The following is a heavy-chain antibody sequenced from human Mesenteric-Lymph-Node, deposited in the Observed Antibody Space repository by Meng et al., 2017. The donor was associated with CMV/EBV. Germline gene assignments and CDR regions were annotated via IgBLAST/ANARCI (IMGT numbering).Heavy chain of an antibody. V-gene: IGHV3-23*01. CDR3: ANFGAGYSSGWYPSDY. CDR1: GFTFGRYA. J-gene: IGHJ4*02. Sequence: GESLKISCAASGFTFGRYAMSWVRQAPGKGLEWVSAISGSGGSTYYADSVKGRFTISRDNSKNTLYLQMNSLRAEDTAVYYCANFGAGYSSGWYPSDYWGQGTLVTVSS. CDR2: ISGSGGST. D-gene: IGHD6-19*01.